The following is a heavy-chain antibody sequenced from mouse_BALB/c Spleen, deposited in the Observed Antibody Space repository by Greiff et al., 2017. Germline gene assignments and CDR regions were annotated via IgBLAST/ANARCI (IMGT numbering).Heavy chain of an antibody. CDR2: ISYSGST. J-gene: IGHJ4*01. CDR1: GYSITSDYA. D-gene: IGHD3-1*01. CDR3: ARLRATAMDY. Sequence: EVKLVESGPGLVKPSQSLSLTCTVTGYSITSDYAWNWIRQFPGNKLEWMGYISYSGSTSYNPSLKSRISITRDTSKNQFFLQLNSVTTEDTATYYCARLRATAMDYWGQGTSVTVSS. V-gene: IGHV3-2*02.